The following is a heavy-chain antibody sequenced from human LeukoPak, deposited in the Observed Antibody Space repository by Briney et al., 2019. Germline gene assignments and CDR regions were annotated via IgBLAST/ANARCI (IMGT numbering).Heavy chain of an antibody. D-gene: IGHD3-10*01. V-gene: IGHV4-61*02. CDR2: IYTSEST. CDR1: GGSIGVSNYS. CDR3: ARGLWFGDENPPYFDY. J-gene: IGHJ4*02. Sequence: PSETLSLTCGFPGGSIGVSNYSGGWIRQPAGKGLEWFGRIYTSESTNYNPSLKSRVTISVDTSRNQFSLKLSSVTAADTAVYYCARGLWFGDENPPYFDYWGQGILVTVSS.